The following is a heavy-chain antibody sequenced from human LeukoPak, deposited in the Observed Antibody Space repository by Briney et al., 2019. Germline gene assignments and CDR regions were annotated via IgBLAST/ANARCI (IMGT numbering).Heavy chain of an antibody. D-gene: IGHD4-23*01. J-gene: IGHJ6*02. Sequence: PGGSLRLSCAASGFTFSSYALSWVRQAPGKGLEWVSAISGSGGSTYYADSVKGRFTISRDNSKNTLYLQMNSLRAEDTAVYYCAKVNGYGGNARNYYYYGMDVWGQGTTVTVSS. CDR3: AKVNGYGGNARNYYYYGMDV. CDR2: ISGSGGST. V-gene: IGHV3-23*01. CDR1: GFTFSSYA.